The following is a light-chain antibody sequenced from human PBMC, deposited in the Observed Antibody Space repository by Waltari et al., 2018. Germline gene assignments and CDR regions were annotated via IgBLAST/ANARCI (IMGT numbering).Light chain of an antibody. Sequence: ENVLTKSPATLALSPGERAKGKGRDSHSVGSHLAWYQQKPGQAPRLLIYDASHRATGIPARFSGSGAETDFTLTISGVEPEEWEGDYCQQRRHWPGTFGPGTKVDIK. CDR1: HSVGSH. CDR3: QQRRHWPGT. J-gene: IGKJ3*01. V-gene: IGKV3-11*01. CDR2: DAS.